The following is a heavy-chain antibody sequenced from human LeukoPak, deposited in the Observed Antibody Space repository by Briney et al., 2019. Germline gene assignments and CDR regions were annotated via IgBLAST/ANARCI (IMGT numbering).Heavy chain of an antibody. CDR1: GDTFSSYA. Sequence: SVKVSCKASGDTFSSYAISWVRQAPGQGLEWMGGIIPIFGTPNYAQKFQGRVTITADESTSTAYMELSSLRSEDTAVYYCASTRERDGYNSFEFDYFDYWGQGTLVTVSS. J-gene: IGHJ4*02. V-gene: IGHV1-69*13. D-gene: IGHD5-24*01. CDR2: IIPIFGTP. CDR3: ASTRERDGYNSFEFDYFDY.